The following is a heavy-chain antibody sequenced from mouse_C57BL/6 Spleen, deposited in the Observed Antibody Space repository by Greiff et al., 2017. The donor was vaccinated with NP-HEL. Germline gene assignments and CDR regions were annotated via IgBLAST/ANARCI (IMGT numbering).Heavy chain of an antibody. D-gene: IGHD1-1*01. CDR1: GYTFTSYT. Sequence: VQLQQSGAELARPGASVKMSCKASGYTFTSYTMHWVKQRPGQGLEWIGYINPSSGYTKYNQKFKDKATLTADKSSSTAYMQLSSLTSEDSAVYYCARSFITTAVAGRGYFDVWGTGTTVTVSS. J-gene: IGHJ1*03. V-gene: IGHV1-4*01. CDR3: ARSFITTAVAGRGYFDV. CDR2: INPSSGYT.